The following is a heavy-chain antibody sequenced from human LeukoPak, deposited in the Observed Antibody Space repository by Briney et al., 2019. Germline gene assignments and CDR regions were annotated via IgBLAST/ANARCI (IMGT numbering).Heavy chain of an antibody. CDR1: GFTFSSYA. D-gene: IGHD6-19*01. V-gene: IGHV3-30-3*01. J-gene: IGHJ5*02. CDR3: ARASIAVAGTSWFDP. Sequence: GGSLRLSCAASGFTFSSYAMHWVRQAPGKGLEWVAVISYDGSNKYYADSVKGRFTISRDNSKNTLYLQMNSLRAEDTAVYYCARASIAVAGTSWFDPWGQGTLVTVSS. CDR2: ISYDGSNK.